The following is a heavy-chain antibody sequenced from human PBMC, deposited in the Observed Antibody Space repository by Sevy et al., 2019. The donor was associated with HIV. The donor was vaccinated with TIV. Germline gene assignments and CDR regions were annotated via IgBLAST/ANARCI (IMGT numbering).Heavy chain of an antibody. CDR2: IKQDGSEK. V-gene: IGHV3-7*01. D-gene: IGHD3-16*01. J-gene: IGHJ5*02. CDR3: ATSGGET. CDR1: GFTFSSYW. Sequence: GSLRLSCAASGFTFSSYWMNWIRQAPGKGLEWVANIKQDGSEKYYVDSVKGRFTISRDNAKNSLYLEMNTLRAEDTAVYYCATSGGETWGQRTLVTVSS.